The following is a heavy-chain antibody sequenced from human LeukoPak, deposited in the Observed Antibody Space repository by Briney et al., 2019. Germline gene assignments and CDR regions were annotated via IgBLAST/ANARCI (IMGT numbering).Heavy chain of an antibody. CDR2: ISSSSSYI. D-gene: IGHD2-15*01. CDR1: GFTFSSYS. CDR3: ARAILVGGAFDI. V-gene: IGHV3-21*01. J-gene: IGHJ3*02. Sequence: GGSLRLSCAASGFTFSSYSMNWVRQAPGKGLEWVSSISSSSSYIYYADSVKGRFTISRDNAKNSLSLQMNSLRAEHTAVYYCARAILVGGAFDIWGQGTMVTVSS.